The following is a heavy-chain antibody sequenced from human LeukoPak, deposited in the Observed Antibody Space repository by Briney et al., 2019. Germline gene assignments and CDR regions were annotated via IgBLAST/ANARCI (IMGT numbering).Heavy chain of an antibody. D-gene: IGHD5-18*01. CDR1: GFTFSSYG. V-gene: IGHV3-30*03. CDR2: ISYDGSNK. CDR3: ARWGFSYGSDY. J-gene: IGHJ4*02. Sequence: PGRSLRLSCAASGFTFSSYGMHWVRQAPGKGLEWVAVISYDGSNKYYADSVKGRFTISRDNAKNSLYLQMNSLRAEDTAVYYCARWGFSYGSDYWGQGTLVTVSS.